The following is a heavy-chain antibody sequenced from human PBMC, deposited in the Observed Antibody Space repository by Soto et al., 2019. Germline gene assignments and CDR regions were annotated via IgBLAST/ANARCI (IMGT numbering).Heavy chain of an antibody. CDR2: LNGGGGKT. D-gene: IGHD6-19*01. CDR3: VRDREIAVSGILAY. CDR1: GFTLSSYS. V-gene: IGHV3-23*01. Sequence: EVQLLESGGGLVQPGGSLRLSCAASGFTLSSYSMTWVRRTPGKGLEWLSPLNGGGGKTYYADSVSGRFTISGDNSKNTLYLQMHSRRAEDKALYYWVRDREIAVSGILAYWGQGTLGIVSS. J-gene: IGHJ4*02.